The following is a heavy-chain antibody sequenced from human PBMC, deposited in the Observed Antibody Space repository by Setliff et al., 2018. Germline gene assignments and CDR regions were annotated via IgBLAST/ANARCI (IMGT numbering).Heavy chain of an antibody. J-gene: IGHJ4*02. CDR3: ARLGAIPEPGTGVLG. CDR1: GYTFSESI. D-gene: IGHD3-16*01. Sequence: GASVKVSCKASGYTFSESIVSWVRQAPGQGLEWMGWIGVYTGRISSAQKFQDRLTMSTDTSTNTAYMEVRSLRSDDTAMYHCARLGAIPEPGTGVLGWGQGTLVTVSS. V-gene: IGHV1-18*01. CDR2: IGVYTGRI.